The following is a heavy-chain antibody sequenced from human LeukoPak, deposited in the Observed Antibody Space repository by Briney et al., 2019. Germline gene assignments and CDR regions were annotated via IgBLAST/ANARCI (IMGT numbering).Heavy chain of an antibody. D-gene: IGHD2-2*01. CDR2: INPNSGGT. CDR1: GYTXTGYY. J-gene: IGHJ5*02. Sequence: ASVKVSCKASGYTXTGYYMHWVRQAPGQGLEWMGWINPNSGGTNYAQKFQGRVTMTRDTSISTAYMELSRLRSDDTAVYYCARDPYCSSTSCYVTPNWFDPWGQGTLVTVSS. CDR3: ARDPYCSSTSCYVTPNWFDP. V-gene: IGHV1-2*02.